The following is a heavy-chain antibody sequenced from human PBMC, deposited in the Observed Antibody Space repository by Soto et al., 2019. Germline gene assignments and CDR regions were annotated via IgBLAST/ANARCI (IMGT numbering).Heavy chain of an antibody. CDR1: GGSISSSSYY. CDR3: ARHPRVRAEYYYCGMDV. Sequence: SETLSLTCTVSGGSISSSSYYWGWIRQPPGKGLEWIGSIYYSGSTYYNPSLKSRVTISVDTSKNQFSPKLSSVTAADTAVYYCARHPRVRAEYYYCGMDVWGQGTTVTVSS. V-gene: IGHV4-39*01. CDR2: IYYSGST. D-gene: IGHD6-13*01. J-gene: IGHJ6*02.